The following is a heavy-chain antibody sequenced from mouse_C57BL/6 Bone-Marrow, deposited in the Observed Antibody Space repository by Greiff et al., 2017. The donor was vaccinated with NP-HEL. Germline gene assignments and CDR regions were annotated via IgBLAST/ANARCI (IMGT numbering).Heavy chain of an antibody. V-gene: IGHV14-4*01. D-gene: IGHD2-1*01. Sequence: EVQLKQSGAELVRPGASVKLSCTASGFNIKDDYMHWVKQRPEQGLEWIGWIDPENGDTEYASKFQGKATITADTSSNTAYLQLSSLTSEDTAVYYCTFYYGKGFDYWGQGTTLTVSS. J-gene: IGHJ2*01. CDR3: TFYYGKGFDY. CDR2: IDPENGDT. CDR1: GFNIKDDY.